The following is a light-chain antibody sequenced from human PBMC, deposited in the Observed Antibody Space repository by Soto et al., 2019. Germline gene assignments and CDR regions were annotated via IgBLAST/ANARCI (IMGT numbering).Light chain of an antibody. V-gene: IGKV1-39*01. CDR3: QDSFRTPIT. CDR2: VAF. Sequence: DIQMTQSPSSLSASVGDTVTMTCRASQSIALSVNWYQQKPGKAPKLLIYVAFTLESEVPSRFSGSGSATEFTRTIGSLQPEDFGTDYCQDSFRTPITFSQRTRLE. CDR1: QSIALS. J-gene: IGKJ5*01.